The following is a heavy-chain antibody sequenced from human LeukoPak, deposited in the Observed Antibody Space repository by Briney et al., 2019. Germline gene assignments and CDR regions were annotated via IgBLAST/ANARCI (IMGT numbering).Heavy chain of an antibody. J-gene: IGHJ4*02. CDR3: ARASIAMAGNLFDY. CDR2: ISAYNGNT. V-gene: IGHV1-18*01. D-gene: IGHD6-19*01. CDR1: GYTFTSYG. Sequence: WASVKVSCKASGYTFTSYGISWVRQAPGQGLEWMGWISAYNGNTNYAQKLQGRVTMTTDTSTSTAYMELRSLRSDDTAVYYCARASIAMAGNLFDYWGQGTLVTVSS.